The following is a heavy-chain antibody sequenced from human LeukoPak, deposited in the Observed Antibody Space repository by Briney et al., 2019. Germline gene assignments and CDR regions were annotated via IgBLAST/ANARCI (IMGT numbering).Heavy chain of an antibody. J-gene: IGHJ5*02. Sequence: TLSLTCTVSGGSISSGGYYWSWIRQHPGKGLEWIGYIYYSGSTYYNPSLKSRVTISVDTSKNQFSLKLSSVTAADTAVYYCARGMYCSSTSCQYNWFDPWGQGTLVTVSS. CDR2: IYYSGST. D-gene: IGHD2-2*01. CDR1: GGSISSGGYY. V-gene: IGHV4-31*03. CDR3: ARGMYCSSTSCQYNWFDP.